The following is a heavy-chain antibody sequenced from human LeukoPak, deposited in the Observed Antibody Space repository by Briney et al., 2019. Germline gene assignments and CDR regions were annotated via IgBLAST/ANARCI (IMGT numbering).Heavy chain of an antibody. CDR3: AISTYYYDSSGYTDY. CDR1: GFTFSSYS. Sequence: GGSLRLSCAASGFTFSSYSMNWVRQAPGKGLEWVSSISSSSSYIYYADSVKGRFTISRDNAKNSLYLQMNSLRAEDTAVCYCAISTYYYDSSGYTDYWGQGTLVTVSS. CDR2: ISSSSSYI. D-gene: IGHD3-22*01. V-gene: IGHV3-21*01. J-gene: IGHJ4*02.